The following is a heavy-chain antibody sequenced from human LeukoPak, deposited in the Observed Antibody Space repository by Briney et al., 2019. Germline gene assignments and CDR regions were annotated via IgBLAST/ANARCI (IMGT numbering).Heavy chain of an antibody. V-gene: IGHV3-15*01. J-gene: IGHJ4*02. Sequence: GGSLRLSCVASGFTFTNTWMSWVRQAPGKGLEWVGRLKSNRDGGTTDCAAPVEGRFSISRDDSRNTLFLQMDSLKTDDTAVYFCTTGPEPAAMVFDFWGQGTLVTVSS. D-gene: IGHD2-2*01. CDR1: GFTFTNTW. CDR3: TTGPEPAAMVFDF. CDR2: LKSNRDGGTT.